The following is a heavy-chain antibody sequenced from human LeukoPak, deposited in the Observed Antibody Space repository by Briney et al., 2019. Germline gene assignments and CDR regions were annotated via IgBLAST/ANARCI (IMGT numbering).Heavy chain of an antibody. D-gene: IGHD4-17*01. Sequence: GGSLKISCEASGFTFSSYAMSWIRQAPGKGLEWVSAISSGGGNTDYADSVKGRFTISRDNSKNTVFLQMNSLRAEDTAVYYCAREDYGAQEGDFDYWGQGTLVTVSS. V-gene: IGHV3-23*01. CDR3: AREDYGAQEGDFDY. CDR2: ISSGGGNT. J-gene: IGHJ4*02. CDR1: GFTFSSYA.